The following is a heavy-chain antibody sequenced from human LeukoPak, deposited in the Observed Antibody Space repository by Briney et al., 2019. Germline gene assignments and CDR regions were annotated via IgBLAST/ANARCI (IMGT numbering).Heavy chain of an antibody. Sequence: GGPLRLSCAASGFTFSSYAMSWVRQAPGKGLEWVSVITGSGGSTYYADSVKGRFTISRDNSKNTLYLQMNSLRAEDTAVHYCAKEGWFGEFEYWGQGTLVTVSS. V-gene: IGHV3-23*01. D-gene: IGHD3-10*01. J-gene: IGHJ4*02. CDR3: AKEGWFGEFEY. CDR2: ITGSGGST. CDR1: GFTFSSYA.